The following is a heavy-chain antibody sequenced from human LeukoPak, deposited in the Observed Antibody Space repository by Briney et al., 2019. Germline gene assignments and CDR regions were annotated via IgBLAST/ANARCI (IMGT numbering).Heavy chain of an antibody. Sequence: SETLSLTCTVSGASITSSSYYWGWIRQPPGKGLEWIATIYYTGSTYYNPSLKSRVTISVDTSKNQFSLKLSSVTAADTAVYYCAREARYCSSTSCYLEGNGFDPWGQGTLVTVSS. V-gene: IGHV4-39*07. D-gene: IGHD2-2*01. J-gene: IGHJ5*02. CDR1: GASITSSSYY. CDR2: IYYTGST. CDR3: AREARYCSSTSCYLEGNGFDP.